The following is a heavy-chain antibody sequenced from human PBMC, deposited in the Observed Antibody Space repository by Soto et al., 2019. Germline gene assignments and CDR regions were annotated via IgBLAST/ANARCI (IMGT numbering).Heavy chain of an antibody. CDR3: ARGDYDVLTGHYPLDY. D-gene: IGHD3-9*01. Sequence: QVQLVQSGAEVKKPGASVKVSCKASGYTLTSYYMHWVRQAPGQGLAWMGIINPSGGSTSYAQNYQVRITMTRDTSTTTVYMELSSLRSEDTAVYFCARGDYDVLTGHYPLDYWGQGTLVTVSS. CDR2: INPSGGST. J-gene: IGHJ4*02. CDR1: GYTLTSYY. V-gene: IGHV1-46*01.